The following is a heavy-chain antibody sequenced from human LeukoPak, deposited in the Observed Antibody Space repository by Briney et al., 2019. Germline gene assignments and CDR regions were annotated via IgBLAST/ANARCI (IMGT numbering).Heavy chain of an antibody. V-gene: IGHV3-33*08. CDR1: KFTFSSYA. CDR3: ASLGSGSYYFDY. J-gene: IGHJ4*02. CDR2: IWYDGSNK. D-gene: IGHD3-10*01. Sequence: GGSLRLSCAASKFTFSSYAMHWVRQAPGKGLEWVAVIWYDGSNKYYADSVKGRFTISRDNFKNTLYLQMNSLRAEDTAVYYCASLGSGSYYFDYWGQGTLVTVSS.